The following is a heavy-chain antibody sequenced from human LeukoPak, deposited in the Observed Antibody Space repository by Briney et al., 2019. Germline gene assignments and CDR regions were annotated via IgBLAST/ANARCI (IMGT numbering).Heavy chain of an antibody. V-gene: IGHV4-34*01. Sequence: SETLSLTCAVYGGSFSGYYWSWIRQPPGKGLEWVGEINHSGSTNYNPSLKSRVTISVDTSKNQFSLKLSSVTAADTAVYYCARQVSGAVTDYWGQGTLVTVSS. CDR3: ARQVSGAVTDY. CDR2: INHSGST. CDR1: GGSFSGYY. J-gene: IGHJ4*02. D-gene: IGHD4-11*01.